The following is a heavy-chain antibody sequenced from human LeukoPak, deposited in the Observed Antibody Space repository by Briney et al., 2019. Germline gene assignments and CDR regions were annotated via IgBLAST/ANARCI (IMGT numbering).Heavy chain of an antibody. CDR1: GFAFSSYW. V-gene: IGHV3-7*03. Sequence: GGSLRLSCAASGFAFSSYWLSWVRQAPGKGLEWVANIKQGGRDKYYVDSVEGRFTISRDNSKNTLYLQMNSLRAEDTAVYYCAKVPAVFSYYFDYWGQGTLVTVSS. J-gene: IGHJ4*02. D-gene: IGHD2-21*01. CDR2: IKQGGRDK. CDR3: AKVPAVFSYYFDY.